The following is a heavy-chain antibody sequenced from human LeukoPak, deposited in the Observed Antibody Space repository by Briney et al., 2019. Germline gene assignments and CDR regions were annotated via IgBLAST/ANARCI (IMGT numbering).Heavy chain of an antibody. CDR1: GDSVPSNSAA. CDR2: TYYRSKWYN. Sequence: QSGPGLVKPSQTLSLTYAISGDSVPSNSAAWNWIRQSPSRGLEWLGRTYYRSKWYNDYAVSVKSRITINTDTSKNQFSLQLNSVTPEDTAVYYCARARGGSYFDWSLSFFDYWGQGTLVTVSS. CDR3: ARARGGSYFDWSLSFFDY. J-gene: IGHJ4*02. D-gene: IGHD3-9*01. V-gene: IGHV6-1*01.